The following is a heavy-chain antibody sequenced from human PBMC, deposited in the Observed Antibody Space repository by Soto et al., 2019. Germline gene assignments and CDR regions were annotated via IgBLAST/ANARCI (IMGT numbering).Heavy chain of an antibody. J-gene: IGHJ4*02. Sequence: QVQLVESGGGVVQPGRSLRLSCAASGFTFSSYAMHWVSQAPGKGLEWVAVISYDGSNKYYADSVKGRFTISRDNSKNTLYLQMNSLRAEDTAVYYCARGPGDFDWLETTDVYWGQGTLVTVSS. CDR1: GFTFSSYA. CDR3: ARGPGDFDWLETTDVY. D-gene: IGHD3-9*01. V-gene: IGHV3-30-3*01. CDR2: ISYDGSNK.